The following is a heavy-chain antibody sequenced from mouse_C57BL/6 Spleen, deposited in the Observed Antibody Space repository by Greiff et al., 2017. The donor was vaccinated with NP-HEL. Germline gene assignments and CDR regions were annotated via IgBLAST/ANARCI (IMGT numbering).Heavy chain of an antibody. CDR2: ISDGGSYT. J-gene: IGHJ2*01. Sequence: EVKVVESGGGLVKPGGSLKLSCAASGFTFSSYAMSWVRQTPEKRLEWVATISDGGSYTYYPDNVKGRFTISRDNAKNILYLQMSHLKSEDTAMYYCARDGTGFYFDYWGQGTTLTVSS. D-gene: IGHD4-1*01. CDR1: GFTFSSYA. V-gene: IGHV5-4*01. CDR3: ARDGTGFYFDY.